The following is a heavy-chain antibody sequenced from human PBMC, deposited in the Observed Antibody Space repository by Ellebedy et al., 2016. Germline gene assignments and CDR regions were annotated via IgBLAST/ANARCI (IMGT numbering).Heavy chain of an antibody. CDR3: TKGGWGSNGWCAS. CDR1: GFTFSSYA. CDR2: ISASVDNT. D-gene: IGHD2-21*01. Sequence: GESLKISXAASGFTFSSYAMTWVRQAPGKGLEWVSSISASVDNTYQPDSVKGRFTIFRDNSKNTLYMQMNSLRAEDTAVYYCTKGGWGSNGWCASWGQGTLVTVSS. J-gene: IGHJ5*01. V-gene: IGHV3-23*01.